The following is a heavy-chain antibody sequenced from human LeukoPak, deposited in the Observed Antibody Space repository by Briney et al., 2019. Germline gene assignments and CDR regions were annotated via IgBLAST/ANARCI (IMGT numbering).Heavy chain of an antibody. CDR1: GYTFTSYG. CDR3: ARDGCTNGVCYFYYFDY. Sequence: AASVKVSCKASGYTFTSYGISWVRQAPGHGLEWMGWISAYNGNTNYAQKLQGRVTMTTDTSTSTAYMELRNLRSDDTAVYYCARDGCTNGVCYFYYFDYWGQGTLVTVSS. V-gene: IGHV1-18*01. D-gene: IGHD2-8*01. CDR2: ISAYNGNT. J-gene: IGHJ4*02.